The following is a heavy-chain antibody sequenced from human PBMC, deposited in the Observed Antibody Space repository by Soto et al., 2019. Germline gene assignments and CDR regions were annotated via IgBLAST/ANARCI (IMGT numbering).Heavy chain of an antibody. CDR2: TYYRSKWYN. Sequence: SQTLSLTCAISGDSVSSNSAAWNWVRQSPSRGLEWLGRTYYRSKWYNDYAVSVKSRITINPDTSKNQFSLQLNSVTPEDTAVYYCARTGYSSSWYYHSPYWFDPWGQGTLVTVSS. CDR3: ARTGYSSSWYYHSPYWFDP. D-gene: IGHD6-13*01. J-gene: IGHJ5*02. CDR1: GDSVSSNSAA. V-gene: IGHV6-1*01.